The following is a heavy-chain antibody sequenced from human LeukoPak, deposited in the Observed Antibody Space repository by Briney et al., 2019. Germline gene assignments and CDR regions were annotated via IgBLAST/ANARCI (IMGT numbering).Heavy chain of an antibody. V-gene: IGHV3-30*02. D-gene: IGHD1-7*01. CDR2: IWFDGSNK. Sequence: GGSLRLSCAASGFTFSIYGMHWVRQAPGTGLEWVAFIWFDGSNKYYTDSVKGRFTISRDNSKSTLYLQMNSLRAEDTAVYYCASRGITGTTSYNYFDPWGQGTLVTVSS. CDR1: GFTFSIYG. CDR3: ASRGITGTTSYNYFDP. J-gene: IGHJ5*02.